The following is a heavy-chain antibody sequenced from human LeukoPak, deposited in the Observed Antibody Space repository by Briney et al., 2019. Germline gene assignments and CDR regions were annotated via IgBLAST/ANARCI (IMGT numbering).Heavy chain of an antibody. V-gene: IGHV3-21*01. J-gene: IGHJ4*02. CDR1: GFTFSRYT. CDR2: ISGSSDHI. Sequence: GGSLRLSCVASGFTFSRYTMNWVRQAPGKGLEWVSAISGSSDHIHYADSMKGRFTISRDNAKNSLYLQMNSLTAEDTAVYYCARDFFDGSGHYYHAYWGQGTLVTVSS. CDR3: ARDFFDGSGHYYHAY. D-gene: IGHD6-19*01.